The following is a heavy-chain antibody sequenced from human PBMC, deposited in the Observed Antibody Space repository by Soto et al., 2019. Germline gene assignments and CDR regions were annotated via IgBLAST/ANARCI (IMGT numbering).Heavy chain of an antibody. V-gene: IGHV3-74*01. J-gene: IGHJ5*02. CDR3: ERVGVGPYNWFDP. CDR1: GFTFTSYW. CDR2: INSDESST. D-gene: IGHD1-26*01. Sequence: EVQLVESGGGLVQPGGSLRLSCAASGFTFTSYWMHWVRQAPGKGLVWVSRINSDESSTTYADSVKGRITISRDNARNTLYQLMNIRRAEDTAVYYCERVGVGPYNWFDPWGQGTLVTVSS.